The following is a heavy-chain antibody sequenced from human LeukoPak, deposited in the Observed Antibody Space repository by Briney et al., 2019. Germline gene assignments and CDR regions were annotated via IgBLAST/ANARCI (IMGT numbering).Heavy chain of an antibody. D-gene: IGHD5-18*01. J-gene: IGHJ4*02. CDR2: ISGSGGST. Sequence: GGSLRLSCAASGFTFSSYAMSWVRQAPGKGLEWVSAISGSGGSTYYADSVKGRFTISRDNAKNTLYLQMNSLRAEDTAVYYCASGPIQLWLPDYWGQGTLVTVSS. CDR1: GFTFSSYA. V-gene: IGHV3-23*01. CDR3: ASGPIQLWLPDY.